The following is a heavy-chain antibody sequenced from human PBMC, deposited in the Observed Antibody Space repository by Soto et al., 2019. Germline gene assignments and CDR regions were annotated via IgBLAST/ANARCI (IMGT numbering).Heavy chain of an antibody. V-gene: IGHV1-8*01. J-gene: IGHJ4*02. CDR3: ARSQRPTSAAGAGDY. D-gene: IGHD6-13*01. Sequence: QVPLVQSGAEVKKPGASVKVSCKASGYTFTSYDINWVRQATGQRLEWMGWMNPNSGNAGYAQRFQGRVTMTWNTFIRKAYRELTDLRAVDTAVYFCARSQRPTSAAGAGDYWGQGTLVTVSS. CDR1: GYTFTSYD. CDR2: MNPNSGNA.